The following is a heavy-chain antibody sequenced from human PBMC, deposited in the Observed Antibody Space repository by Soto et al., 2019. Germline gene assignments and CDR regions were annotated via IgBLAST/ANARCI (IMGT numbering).Heavy chain of an antibody. CDR1: GGDFSNFV. D-gene: IGHD4-17*01. V-gene: IGHV1-69*13. Sequence: SVKVSCKASGGDFSNFVIRWVRQAPGQGLEWVGGIITMLDIVHYEQKYQGRVAITADEDTSTAYMELSSLSSEDRAVSYCALDGGQGWFDPWGQGSLVTVSS. J-gene: IGHJ5*02. CDR2: IITMLDIV. CDR3: ALDGGQGWFDP.